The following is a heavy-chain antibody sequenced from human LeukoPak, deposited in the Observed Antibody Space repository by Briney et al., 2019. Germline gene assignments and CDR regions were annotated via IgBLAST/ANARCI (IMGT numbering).Heavy chain of an antibody. V-gene: IGHV1-46*03. Sequence: ASVKVSCKASGYIFTTYYVHWVRQAPGQGLEWMGFINPSGGSTSYAQKFQGRVTMTRVAFASTVYMELSSLRSDDTAVYYCARNVDSGLDYWGQGGLVTVSS. CDR1: GYIFTTYY. D-gene: IGHD3-10*01. CDR2: INPSGGST. J-gene: IGHJ4*02. CDR3: ARNVDSGLDY.